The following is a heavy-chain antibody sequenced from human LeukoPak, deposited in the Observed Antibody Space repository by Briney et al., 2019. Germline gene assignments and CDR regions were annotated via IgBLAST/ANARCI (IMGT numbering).Heavy chain of an antibody. CDR1: GFSRRTGGEG. D-gene: IGHD6-19*01. J-gene: IGHJ4*02. Sequence: YGPTLIHPTPTLTITCSFCGFSRRTGGEGVGWIRQPQGKARERHKIAFWNEDKRYIPTLKSRLTITKDTSNTQEAVAMNNMDPVDTASYYYAHRLTYSSGWHFDYWGQGTLVTVSS. V-gene: IGHV2-5*01. CDR3: AHRLTYSSGWHFDY. CDR2: AFWNEDK.